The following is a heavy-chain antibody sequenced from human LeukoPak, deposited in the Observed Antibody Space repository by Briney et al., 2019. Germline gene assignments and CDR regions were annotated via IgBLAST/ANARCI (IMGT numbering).Heavy chain of an antibody. V-gene: IGHV1-46*01. J-gene: IGHJ4*02. CDR1: GYTLTSYD. Sequence: PGASVKVSCKASGYTLTSYDINWVRQAPGQGLEWMGIINPSGGSTSYAQKFQGRVTMTRDTSTSTVYMELSSLRSEDTAVYYCARDEGGSGWYQNYWGQGTLVTVSS. CDR3: ARDEGGSGWYQNY. D-gene: IGHD6-19*01. CDR2: INPSGGST.